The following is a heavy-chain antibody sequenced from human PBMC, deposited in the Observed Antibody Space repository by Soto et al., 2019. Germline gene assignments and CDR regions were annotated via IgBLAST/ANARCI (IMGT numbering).Heavy chain of an antibody. CDR3: AKKASITTRDFFGH. CDR1: GFTFSSYA. CDR2: ISGSGSNP. J-gene: IGHJ4*02. Sequence: EVQVLESGGGLVQPGGSLRLSCAASGFTFSSYAMSWVRQAPGQGLEWVSAISGSGSNPYYADSVKGRFTISRDNSKNTLFLQLNSLRAEDTALYYCAKKASITTRDFFGHWGQGTLVTVSS. V-gene: IGHV3-23*01. D-gene: IGHD4-4*01.